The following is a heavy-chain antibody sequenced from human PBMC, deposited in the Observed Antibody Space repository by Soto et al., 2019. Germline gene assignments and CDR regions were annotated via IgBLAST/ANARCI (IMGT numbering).Heavy chain of an antibody. CDR2: INHSGST. V-gene: IGHV4-34*01. Sequence: SETLSLTCAVYGGSFSGYYWSWIRQPPGKGLEWIGEINHSGSTNYNPSLKSRVTISVDTSKNQFSLKLSSVTAADTAVYYCASHCSSTSCDEGVDYWGQGTLVTVSS. D-gene: IGHD2-2*01. CDR1: GGSFSGYY. J-gene: IGHJ4*02. CDR3: ASHCSSTSCDEGVDY.